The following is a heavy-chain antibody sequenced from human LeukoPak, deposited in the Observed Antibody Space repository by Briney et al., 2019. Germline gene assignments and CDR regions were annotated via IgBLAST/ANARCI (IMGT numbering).Heavy chain of an antibody. V-gene: IGHV4-30-4*01. CDR3: ARASRSYGSGTYGMDV. J-gene: IGHJ6*04. CDR2: IYYSGST. CDR1: GGSISSGDYY. Sequence: TSETLSLTCTVSGGSISSGDYYWSWIRQPPGKGLEWIGYIYYSGSTYYNPSLKSRVTISVDTSKNQFSLKLSSVTAADTAVYYCARASRSYGSGTYGMDVWGKGTTVTVSS. D-gene: IGHD3-10*01.